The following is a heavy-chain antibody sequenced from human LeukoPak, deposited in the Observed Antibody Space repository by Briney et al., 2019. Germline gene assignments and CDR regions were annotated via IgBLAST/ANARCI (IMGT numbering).Heavy chain of an antibody. V-gene: IGHV3-23*01. CDR3: ASQIPRDNVVVIGS. CDR2: ISNSGGST. J-gene: IGHJ4*02. Sequence: PGGSLRLSCAASGFTFSNYAMSWVRQAPGKGLEWVSAISNSGGSTSYTDCVKGRFTISRDNSKNTLYLQMNSLRVEDTAVYYCASQIPRDNVVVIGSWGQGTLVTVSS. D-gene: IGHD2-15*01. CDR1: GFTFSNYA.